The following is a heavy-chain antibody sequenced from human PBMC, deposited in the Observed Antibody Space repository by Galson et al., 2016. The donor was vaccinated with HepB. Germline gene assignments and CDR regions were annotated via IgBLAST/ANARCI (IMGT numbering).Heavy chain of an antibody. Sequence: SLRLSCAASGFTFSSYSMNWFRQSPGKAPEWVSYINSGGNTYYADSVEGRFTISRDNAKNSLYLQMNSLRAEDTAVYYCATHGGGRCDTSSCFQYFDYWGQGTLVTVSS. D-gene: IGHD2-21*01. CDR1: GFTFSSYS. CDR2: INSGGNT. J-gene: IGHJ4*02. CDR3: ATHGGGRCDTSSCFQYFDY. V-gene: IGHV3-21*04.